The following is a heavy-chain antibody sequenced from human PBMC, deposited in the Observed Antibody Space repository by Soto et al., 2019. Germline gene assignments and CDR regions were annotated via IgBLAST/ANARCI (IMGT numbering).Heavy chain of an antibody. J-gene: IGHJ5*01. V-gene: IGHV4-61*08. CDR1: GDSVTSGDYY. D-gene: IGHD5-18*01. Sequence: SETLSLTCTVSGDSVTSGDYYWSWIRQPPGKGLEWIGYIYYSGSTNYSPSLKSRVAISLDTSHNQFSLKLSSVTAADTAVYFCARIPVDTYMTYWFDTWGQGTLVTVSS. CDR2: IYYSGST. CDR3: ARIPVDTYMTYWFDT.